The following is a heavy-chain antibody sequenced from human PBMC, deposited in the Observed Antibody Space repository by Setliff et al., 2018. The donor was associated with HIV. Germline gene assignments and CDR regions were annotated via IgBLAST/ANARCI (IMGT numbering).Heavy chain of an antibody. Sequence: GESLKISCKASGYTFTSNWIGWVRQVPGKGLEWMGIIDPRDSETRYSPSFEGQVTVSVDRSINTAYLHWSSLKASDTAMYCCVRRQQRPQNAIESWGPGTLVPSPQ. D-gene: IGHD6-25*01. J-gene: IGHJ4*02. CDR2: IDPRDSET. CDR1: GYTFTSNW. CDR3: VRRQQRPQNAIES. V-gene: IGHV5-51*01.